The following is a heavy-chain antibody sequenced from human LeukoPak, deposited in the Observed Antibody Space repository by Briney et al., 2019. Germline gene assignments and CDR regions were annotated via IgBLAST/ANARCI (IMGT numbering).Heavy chain of an antibody. CDR2: IYTSGST. CDR3: ARRDDSSGYHKIFDY. Sequence: SETLSLTCTVSGGSISSGSYYWSWIRQPAGKGLEWIGRIYTSGSTNYNPSLKSRVTISLDTSKNQFSLKLSSVTAADTAVYYCARRDDSSGYHKIFDYWGPGTLVTVSS. CDR1: GGSISSGSYY. J-gene: IGHJ4*02. V-gene: IGHV4-61*02. D-gene: IGHD3-22*01.